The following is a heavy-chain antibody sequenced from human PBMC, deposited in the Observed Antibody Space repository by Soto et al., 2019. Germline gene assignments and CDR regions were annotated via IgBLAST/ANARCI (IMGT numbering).Heavy chain of an antibody. Sequence: VASVKVSCKASGYTFTSYYMHWVRQAPGQGLEWMGIINPSGGSTSYAQKFQGRVTMTRDTSTSTVYMELSSLRSEDTAVYYCARVKGRREQWLAYFDYWGQGXLVTVYS. CDR3: ARVKGRREQWLAYFDY. CDR2: INPSGGST. V-gene: IGHV1-46*01. CDR1: GYTFTSYY. J-gene: IGHJ4*02. D-gene: IGHD6-19*01.